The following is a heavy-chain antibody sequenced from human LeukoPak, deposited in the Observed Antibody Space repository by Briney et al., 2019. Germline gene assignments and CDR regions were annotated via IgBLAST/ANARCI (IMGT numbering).Heavy chain of an antibody. CDR1: GGSISSSSYY. CDR3: ARDKSSSWYGGVYYFDY. J-gene: IGHJ4*02. D-gene: IGHD6-13*01. Sequence: PSETLSLTCTVSGGSISSSSYYWGWIRQPPGKGLEWIGSIYYSGSTYYNPSLKSRVTISVDTSKNQFSLKLSSVTAADTAVYYCARDKSSSWYGGVYYFDYWGQGTLVTVSS. CDR2: IYYSGST. V-gene: IGHV4-39*07.